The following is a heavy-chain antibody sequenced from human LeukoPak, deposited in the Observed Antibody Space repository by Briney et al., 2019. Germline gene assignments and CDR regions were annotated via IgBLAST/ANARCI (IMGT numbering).Heavy chain of an antibody. D-gene: IGHD6-19*01. CDR3: ASFGYSSGWFAEPKYYFDY. V-gene: IGHV4-59*01. CDR1: GGSISGYY. Sequence: PSETLSLTCTVSGGSISGYYWSWIRQPPGKGLEWIGYIYYSGSTNYNPSLQSRVTISVHTSKNQFSLKLSSVTSADTAVYYCASFGYSSGWFAEPKYYFDYWGQGTLVTVSS. CDR2: IYYSGST. J-gene: IGHJ4*02.